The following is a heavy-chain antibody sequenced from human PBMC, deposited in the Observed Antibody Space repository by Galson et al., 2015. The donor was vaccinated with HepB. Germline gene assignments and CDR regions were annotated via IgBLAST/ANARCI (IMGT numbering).Heavy chain of an antibody. J-gene: IGHJ4*02. Sequence: PALVKPTQTLTLTCTFSGFSLSTSIVGVGWVRQPPGKALEWLALIYWDDDKRYSPSLKSRLTITKDTSKNQVVLTMTNMDPVDTGTYYCAHRRYYNGVWNWGDLDYWGQGALVTVSS. CDR2: IYWDDDK. V-gene: IGHV2-5*02. D-gene: IGHD1-7*01. CDR1: GFSLSTSIVG. CDR3: AHRRYYNGVWNWGDLDY.